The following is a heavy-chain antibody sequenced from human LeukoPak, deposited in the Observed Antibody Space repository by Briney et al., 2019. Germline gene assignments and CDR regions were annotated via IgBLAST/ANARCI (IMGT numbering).Heavy chain of an antibody. V-gene: IGHV1-69*06. CDR1: EPTFTSYA. D-gene: IGHD1-26*01. CDR3: ARGGVGATTYVWFDP. J-gene: IGHJ5*02. Sequence: SVNLSCKASEPTFTSYAISWLRQAPGQGLGWRGGILPIFGTANYAQKFQGRVTITPDKSTSTAYMELSRLRSEDTAVYYCARGGVGATTYVWFDPWAQGTLVTVSS. CDR2: ILPIFGTA.